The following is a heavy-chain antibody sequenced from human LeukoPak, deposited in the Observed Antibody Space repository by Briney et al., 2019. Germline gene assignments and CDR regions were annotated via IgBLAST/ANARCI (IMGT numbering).Heavy chain of an antibody. CDR3: ATGGGSSWFGNFDY. D-gene: IGHD6-13*01. CDR1: GGTFSSYA. CDR2: IIPIFGTA. Sequence: SVKVSCKASGGTFSSYAISWVRQAPVQGLEWMGGIIPIFGTANYAQKFQGRVTITADESTSTAYMELSSLRSEDTAVYYCATGGGSSWFGNFDYWGQGTQVTVSS. J-gene: IGHJ4*02. V-gene: IGHV1-69*13.